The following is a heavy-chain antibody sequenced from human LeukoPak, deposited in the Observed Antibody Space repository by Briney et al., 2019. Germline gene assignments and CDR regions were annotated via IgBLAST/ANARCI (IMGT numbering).Heavy chain of an antibody. D-gene: IGHD2-2*01. Sequence: PGGSLRLSCAASGFTFSSAWMTWVRQAPGKGLEWVGRIKGKTDGGTPDYAAPVKGRFTISRDHSEDILYLQMNSLKTEDTAVYYCTTTPVVVVVPAPDWGQGTLVTVSS. V-gene: IGHV3-15*01. CDR3: TTTPVVVVVPAPD. J-gene: IGHJ4*02. CDR1: GFTFSSAW. CDR2: IKGKTDGGTP.